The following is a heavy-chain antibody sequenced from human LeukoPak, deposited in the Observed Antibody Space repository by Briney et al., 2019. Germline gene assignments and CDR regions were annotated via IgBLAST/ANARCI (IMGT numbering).Heavy chain of an antibody. CDR2: IYYSGST. V-gene: IGHV4-59*01. D-gene: IGHD1-26*01. Sequence: PSETLSLTCTVSGGSIRSYYWSWIRRPPGKGLEGMWYIYYSGSTNYNPSLKSRVTISVDTSKNQFSLKLSSVTAADTAVYYCARVGESPYYYYMDVWGKGTTVTVPS. J-gene: IGHJ6*03. CDR3: ARVGESPYYYYMDV. CDR1: GGSIRSYY.